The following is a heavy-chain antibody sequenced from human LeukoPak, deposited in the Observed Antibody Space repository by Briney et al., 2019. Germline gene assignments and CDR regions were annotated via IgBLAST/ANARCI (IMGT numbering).Heavy chain of an antibody. Sequence: GGSLRLSCAASGFTFSSYWMSWVRQAPGKGLEWVANTKQDGSEKYYVDSVKGRSTISRDNAKNSLYLQMNSLRAEDTAVYYCAREGIAAAGLTPLDYWGQGTLVTVSS. J-gene: IGHJ4*02. D-gene: IGHD6-13*01. V-gene: IGHV3-7*01. CDR2: TKQDGSEK. CDR3: AREGIAAAGLTPLDY. CDR1: GFTFSSYW.